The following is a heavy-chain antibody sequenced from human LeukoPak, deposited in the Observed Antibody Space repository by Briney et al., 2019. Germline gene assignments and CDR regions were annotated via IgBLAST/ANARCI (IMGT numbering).Heavy chain of an antibody. V-gene: IGHV1-2*02. CDR3: AREVDTAMDYFDY. D-gene: IGHD5-18*01. J-gene: IGHJ4*02. CDR2: INPNSGGT. CDR1: GYTFTGYY. Sequence: ASVKVSCKASGYTFTGYYMHWVRQAPGQGLEWMGWINPNSGGTNYAQKFQGRVTMTRDTSISTAYMELSRLRSDDTAVYYCAREVDTAMDYFDYWGQGTLVTVSS.